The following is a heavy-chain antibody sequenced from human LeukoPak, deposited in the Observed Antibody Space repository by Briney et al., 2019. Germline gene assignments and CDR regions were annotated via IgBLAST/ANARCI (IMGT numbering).Heavy chain of an antibody. V-gene: IGHV3-66*01. Sequence: GGSLRLSCAASGFTVSRDYMSWVRQAPGKGLEWVTVIYSGGSTYYADSVKGRFTISRDNSKNTLYLQMNSLRAEDTAVYYCARDNPYRCFDYWGKGTTVSVSS. CDR3: ARDNPYRCFDY. CDR2: IYSGGST. J-gene: IGHJ4*03. CDR1: GFTVSRDY.